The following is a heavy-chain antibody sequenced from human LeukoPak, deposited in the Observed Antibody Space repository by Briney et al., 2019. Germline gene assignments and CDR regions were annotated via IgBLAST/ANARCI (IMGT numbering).Heavy chain of an antibody. Sequence: SETLSLTCTVSGGSISSYYWSWIRQPPGKGLEWIGYIYYSGSTNYNPSLKSRVTISVDTSKNQFSLRLSSVIAADTALYYCARSYYYYGADAVDVWGQGTMVTVSS. D-gene: IGHD3-10*01. V-gene: IGHV4-59*01. CDR2: IYYSGST. J-gene: IGHJ3*01. CDR1: GGSISSYY. CDR3: ARSYYYYGADAVDV.